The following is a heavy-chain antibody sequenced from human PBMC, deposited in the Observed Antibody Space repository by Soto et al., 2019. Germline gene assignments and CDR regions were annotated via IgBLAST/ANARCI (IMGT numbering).Heavy chain of an antibody. CDR2: ISYDGSNK. CDR1: GFTFSSYG. Sequence: QVQLVESGGGVVQPGRSLRLSCAASGFTFSSYGMHWVRQAPGKGLEWVAGISYDGSNKYYADPVKGRFTIYRDTSKNTVYLQMTSLRPEDTAVYYCAKDYGSGCDWLRVGDASDIWGQGTMFTVSS. V-gene: IGHV3-30*18. J-gene: IGHJ3*02. D-gene: IGHD6-19*01. CDR3: AKDYGSGCDWLRVGDASDI.